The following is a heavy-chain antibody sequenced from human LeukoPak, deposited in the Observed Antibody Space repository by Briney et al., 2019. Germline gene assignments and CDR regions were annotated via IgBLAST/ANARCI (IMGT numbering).Heavy chain of an antibody. CDR3: ARAEWAPPHYYYYGMDV. D-gene: IGHD3-3*01. V-gene: IGHV3-30-3*01. Sequence: PGGSLRLSCAASEFHFSSYTMHWVRQAPGKGLEWVALISYDGSNQYYADSVKGRFTISRDNSKNTLYLQMNSLRAEDTAVYYCARAEWAPPHYYYYGMDVWGQGTTVTVSS. J-gene: IGHJ6*02. CDR1: EFHFSSYT. CDR2: ISYDGSNQ.